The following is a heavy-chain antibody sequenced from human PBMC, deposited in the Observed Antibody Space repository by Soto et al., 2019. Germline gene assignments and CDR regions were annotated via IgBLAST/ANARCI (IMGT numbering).Heavy chain of an antibody. D-gene: IGHD6-19*01. CDR1: AFAFSSYS. Sequence: VGSLRISCAASAFAFSSYSMHWVRQAPGKGLEWVAVVSYDGTNKFFADSVKGRFTISRDNSENTLYLQMNSLRAEDTAVYYCARGIAVAGYMDVWGQGTTVTVSS. CDR2: VSYDGTNK. CDR3: ARGIAVAGYMDV. V-gene: IGHV3-30-3*01. J-gene: IGHJ6*03.